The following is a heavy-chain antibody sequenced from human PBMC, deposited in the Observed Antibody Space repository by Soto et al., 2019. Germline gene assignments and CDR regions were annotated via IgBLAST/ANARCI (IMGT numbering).Heavy chain of an antibody. J-gene: IGHJ4*02. CDR1: GFTVSSNY. V-gene: IGHV3-53*01. Sequence: GGSLRLSCAASGFTVSSNYMSWVRQAPGKGLEWVSVIYSGGSTYYADSVKGRFTISRDNSKNTLYLQMNSLRAEDTAVYYCARAPPTISAPFDYCGQGTMVTVYS. CDR2: IYSGGST. D-gene: IGHD3-3*01. CDR3: ARAPPTISAPFDY.